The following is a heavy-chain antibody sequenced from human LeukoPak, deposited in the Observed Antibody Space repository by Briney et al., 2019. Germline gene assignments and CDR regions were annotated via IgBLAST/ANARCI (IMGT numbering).Heavy chain of an antibody. CDR1: GFTFSSYS. Sequence: GGSLRLSCAASGFTFSSYSMNWVRQAPGKGLEWVSSISSSSSYIYYADSVKGRFTISRDNAKNTLHLQMNSLRAEDTAVYYCARDLKAYYYDSSGYPDAFDIWGQGTMVTVSS. CDR3: ARDLKAYYYDSSGYPDAFDI. V-gene: IGHV3-21*01. CDR2: ISSSSSYI. J-gene: IGHJ3*02. D-gene: IGHD3-22*01.